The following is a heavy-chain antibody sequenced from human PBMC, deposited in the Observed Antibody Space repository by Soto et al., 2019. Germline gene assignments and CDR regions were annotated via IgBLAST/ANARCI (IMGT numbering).Heavy chain of an antibody. V-gene: IGHV3-30*18. D-gene: IGHD4-17*01. CDR3: AKEGPMTTVTSWYFDL. J-gene: IGHJ2*01. CDR1: GFTFSSYG. Sequence: QVQLVESGGGVVQPGRSLRLSCAASGFTFSSYGMHWVRQAPGKGLEWVAVISYDGSNKYYADSVKGRFTISRDNSKNTLYLQMNSLRAEDTAVCYCAKEGPMTTVTSWYFDLWGRGTLVTVSS. CDR2: ISYDGSNK.